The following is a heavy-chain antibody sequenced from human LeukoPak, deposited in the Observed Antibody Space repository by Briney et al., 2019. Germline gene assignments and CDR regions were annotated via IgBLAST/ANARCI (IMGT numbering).Heavy chain of an antibody. CDR1: GFTFSSYA. CDR3: ARELTQRYYDSSGYYSNYYYGMDV. CDR2: ISGSGGST. V-gene: IGHV3-23*01. J-gene: IGHJ6*02. Sequence: PGGSLRLSCAASGFTFSSYAMSWVRQAPGKGLEWVSAISGSGGSTYYADSVKGRFTISRDNSKNTLYLQMNSLRAEDTAVYYCARELTQRYYDSSGYYSNYYYGMDVWGQGTTVTVSS. D-gene: IGHD3-22*01.